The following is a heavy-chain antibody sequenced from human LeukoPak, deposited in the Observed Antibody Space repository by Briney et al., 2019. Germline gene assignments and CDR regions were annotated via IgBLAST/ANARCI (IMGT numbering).Heavy chain of an antibody. V-gene: IGHV1-18*04. D-gene: IGHD4-17*01. CDR1: GYTFTDYY. CDR2: ISTYNGNT. Sequence: GASVKVSCKASGYTFTDYYMHWVRQAPGQGLEWMGWISTYNGNTNYAQKLQGRVTMTTDTSTSTAYMELRSLISDDAAVYYCARGDDYGDYWGLYWGQGTLVTVSS. J-gene: IGHJ4*02. CDR3: ARGDDYGDYWGLY.